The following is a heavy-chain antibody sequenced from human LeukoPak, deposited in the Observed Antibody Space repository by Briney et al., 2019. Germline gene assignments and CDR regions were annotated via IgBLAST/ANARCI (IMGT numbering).Heavy chain of an antibody. Sequence: GGSLRLSCAASGFTFSSYSMNWVRQAPGKGLEWVAVISYDGSNKYYADSVKGRFTISRDNSKNTLYLQMNSLRAEDTAVYYCATGRILWFGESFDYWGQGTLVTVSS. CDR3: ATGRILWFGESFDY. CDR2: ISYDGSNK. V-gene: IGHV3-30*03. CDR1: GFTFSSYS. D-gene: IGHD3-10*01. J-gene: IGHJ4*02.